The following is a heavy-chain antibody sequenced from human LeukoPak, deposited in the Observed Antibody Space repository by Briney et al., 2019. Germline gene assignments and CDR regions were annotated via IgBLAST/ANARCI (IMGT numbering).Heavy chain of an antibody. CDR2: IRFDGSNK. CDR1: GFTFTTYG. V-gene: IGHV3-30*02. D-gene: IGHD3-10*01. Sequence: GGSLRLSCAASGFTFTTYGMHWVRQSPGKGLEWVAFIRFDGSNKYYAYSVKGRFTVSRDNSKNTLYLQMNSLRAEDTAVYYCARDTYGSGSYYNAPLDYWGQGTLVTVSS. J-gene: IGHJ4*02. CDR3: ARDTYGSGSYYNAPLDY.